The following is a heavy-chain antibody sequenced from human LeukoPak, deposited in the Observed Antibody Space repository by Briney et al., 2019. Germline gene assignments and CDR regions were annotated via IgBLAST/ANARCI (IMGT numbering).Heavy chain of an antibody. D-gene: IGHD5-12*01. V-gene: IGHV3-7*03. CDR1: GFTFSSYW. CDR3: ASFSGYEYYYYGMDV. CDR2: IKQDGSEK. Sequence: PGGSLRLSCAASGFTFSSYWMSWVRQAPGKGLEWVANIKQDGSEKYYVDSVKGRFTISRDNAKNSLYLQMDSLRGEDTAVYYCASFSGYEYYYYGMDVWGKGTTVTVSS. J-gene: IGHJ6*04.